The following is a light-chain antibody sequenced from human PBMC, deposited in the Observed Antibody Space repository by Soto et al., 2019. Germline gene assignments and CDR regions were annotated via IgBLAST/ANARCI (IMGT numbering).Light chain of an antibody. J-gene: IGKJ3*01. CDR2: GAS. CDR3: QQYGGSPFT. Sequence: EIVMTQSPASLSVSPGERVTLSCRASQSVRSELAWYQQKSGQPPRLLIYGASTRATGIPARFSGSGSGTDFTLTISRLEPEDFAVYYCQQYGGSPFTFGPGTKVDIK. V-gene: IGKV3-15*01. CDR1: QSVRSE.